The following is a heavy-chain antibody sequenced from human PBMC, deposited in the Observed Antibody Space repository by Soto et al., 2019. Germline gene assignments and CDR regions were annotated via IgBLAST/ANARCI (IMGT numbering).Heavy chain of an antibody. V-gene: IGHV3-15*01. CDR2: IKSKTDGGTT. Sequence: EVQLVESGGGLVKPGGSLRLSCAASGFTFSNAWMSWVRQAPGKGLEWVGRIKSKTDGGTTDYAAPVKGRFTISRDDSIHTLYLQMNSLKTADTAVYYCTTERLRCLEWPEWYFDLWGRGTLVTVSS. CDR1: GFTFSNAW. J-gene: IGHJ2*01. CDR3: TTERLRCLEWPEWYFDL. D-gene: IGHD3-3*01.